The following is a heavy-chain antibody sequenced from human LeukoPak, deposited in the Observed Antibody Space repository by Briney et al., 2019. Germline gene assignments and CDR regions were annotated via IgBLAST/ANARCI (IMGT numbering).Heavy chain of an antibody. CDR3: ARGGGIAAADNNWFDP. D-gene: IGHD6-13*01. CDR1: GYTFTSYD. CDR2: MNPNSGNT. V-gene: IGHV1-8*01. Sequence: ASVTVSCKASGYTFTSYDINWVRQAPGQGLEWMGWMNPNSGNTGYAQKFQGRVTMTRNTSISTAYMELSSLRSEDTAVYYCARGGGIAAADNNWFDPWGQGTLVTVSS. J-gene: IGHJ5*02.